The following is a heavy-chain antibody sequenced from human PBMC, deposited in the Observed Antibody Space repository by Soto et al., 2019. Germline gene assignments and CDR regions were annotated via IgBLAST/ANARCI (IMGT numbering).Heavy chain of an antibody. CDR3: ARGYCTTTICDPWFDP. D-gene: IGHD2-2*01. CDR2: IYPGDSDT. CDR1: GYSFTSYW. V-gene: IGHV5-51*01. J-gene: IGHJ5*02. Sequence: LKISCTGVGYSFTSYWIGWVRQMPGKGLEWMGIIYPGDSDTRYSPSFQGQVTISADKSISTVYLQWSSLKASDTAMYYCARGYCTTTICDPWFDPWGQGTLGTVSS.